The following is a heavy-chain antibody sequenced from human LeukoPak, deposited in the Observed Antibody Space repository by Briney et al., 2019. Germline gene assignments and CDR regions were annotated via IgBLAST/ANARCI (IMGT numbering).Heavy chain of an antibody. CDR1: EFSFSMNW. J-gene: IGHJ4*02. CDR2: LNEDGSVK. CDR3: ANVPRSTVSY. V-gene: IGHV3-7*01. D-gene: IGHD2-15*01. Sequence: GGSLRLSCAASEFSFSMNWMHWVRLTPGKGLEWVAELNEDGSVKYYVDSVKGRFTISRDNARSLLSLQMYNLRSEDTGVYFCANVPRSTVSYWGRGTLVTVSS.